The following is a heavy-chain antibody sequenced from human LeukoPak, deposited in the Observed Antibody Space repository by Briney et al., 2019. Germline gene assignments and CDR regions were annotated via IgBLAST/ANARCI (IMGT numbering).Heavy chain of an antibody. J-gene: IGHJ4*02. CDR2: ISGSGGST. CDR3: ARGYCTSTSCHPPA. Sequence: PGGSLRLSCAASGFTFNSYAMSWVRQAPGKGLEWVSAISGSGGSTYYADSVKGRFTISRDNSKNTLYLQMNSLRAEDTAVYYCARGYCTSTSCHPPAWGQGTLVTVSS. CDR1: GFTFNSYA. V-gene: IGHV3-23*01. D-gene: IGHD2-2*01.